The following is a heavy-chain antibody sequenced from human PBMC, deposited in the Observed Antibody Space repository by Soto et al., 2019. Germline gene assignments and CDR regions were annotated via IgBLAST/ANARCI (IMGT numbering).Heavy chain of an antibody. CDR3: ARNYYGSGSYAPWFDP. D-gene: IGHD3-10*01. V-gene: IGHV1-18*01. CDR1: GYTFTNYG. CDR2: ISPYDGNT. J-gene: IGHJ5*02. Sequence: ASVKVCKASGYTFTNYGVSWVRQAPGQGLEWMAWISPYDGNTHYAQNLQGRATVTTDTSKNTVYLQMDRLRAEDTAVYYCARNYYGSGSYAPWFDPWGQGTLVTVSS.